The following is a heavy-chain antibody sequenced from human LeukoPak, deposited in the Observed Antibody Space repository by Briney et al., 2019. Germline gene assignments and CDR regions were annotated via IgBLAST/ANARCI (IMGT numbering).Heavy chain of an antibody. D-gene: IGHD2-8*01. V-gene: IGHV1-69*02. CDR3: ARGMVDCTNGVCYTNYYGMDV. J-gene: IGHJ6*02. CDR2: IIPILGMA. CDR1: GGTFSSYT. Sequence: GASVKVSCKASGGTFSSYTISWVRQAPGQGLEWMGRIIPILGMANYAQKFQGRVTITADKSTSTAYMELSSLRSEDTAVYYCARGMVDCTNGVCYTNYYGMDVWGQGTTVTVSS.